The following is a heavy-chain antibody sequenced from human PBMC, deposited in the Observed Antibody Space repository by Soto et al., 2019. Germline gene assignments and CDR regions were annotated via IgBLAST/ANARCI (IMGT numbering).Heavy chain of an antibody. CDR3: ARAPIYDLWSGYYNGTYSYYGMDG. V-gene: IGHV1-69*01. Sequence: QVQLVQSGAEVKKPGSSVKVSCKASGGTFSSYAISWVRQAPGQGLEWMGGIIPIFGTANYAQKLQGRVTIIADESTSTAYMELSSLRSEDTAVYDCARAPIYDLWSGYYNGTYSYYGMDGWGQGTTDTVTS. CDR2: IIPIFGTA. D-gene: IGHD3-3*01. J-gene: IGHJ6*02. CDR1: GGTFSSYA.